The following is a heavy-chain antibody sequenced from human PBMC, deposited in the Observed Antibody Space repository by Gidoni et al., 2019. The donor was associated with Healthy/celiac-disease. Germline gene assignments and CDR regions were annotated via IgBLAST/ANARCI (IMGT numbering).Heavy chain of an antibody. D-gene: IGHD3-3*01. Sequence: QVQLVQSGAEVKKPGASVKVSCKASGYTFTSYYMHWVRQAPGQGLEWMGIINPSGGSTSYAQKFQGRVTMTRDTSTSTVYMELSSLRSEDTAVYYCARDGYYDFWSGQHRSGMDVWGQGTTVTVSS. CDR1: GYTFTSYY. CDR3: ARDGYYDFWSGQHRSGMDV. CDR2: INPSGGST. V-gene: IGHV1-46*03. J-gene: IGHJ6*02.